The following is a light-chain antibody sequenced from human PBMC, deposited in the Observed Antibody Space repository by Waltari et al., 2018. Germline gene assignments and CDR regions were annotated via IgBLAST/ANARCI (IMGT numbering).Light chain of an antibody. CDR1: SSNIGAGFD. J-gene: IGLJ1*01. CDR2: GNS. CDR3: QSYDSSPSGYV. V-gene: IGLV1-40*01. Sequence: QSVLTQPPSVSGAPGQRVTISCTGSSSNIGAGFDVHWYQQLPGTAPKLLIYGNSNRPSGAPDRFSGSMSGTSASLAITGLQAEDEADYFCQSYDSSPSGYVFGTGSKVTVL.